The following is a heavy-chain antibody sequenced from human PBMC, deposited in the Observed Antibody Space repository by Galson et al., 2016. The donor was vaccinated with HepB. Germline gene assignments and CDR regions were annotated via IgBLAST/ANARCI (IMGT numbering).Heavy chain of an antibody. D-gene: IGHD5-12*01. CDR3: AKDRYAEIVGPLDY. V-gene: IGHV3-9*01. CDR1: GFTFDDYA. CDR2: FSWQSGSI. J-gene: IGHJ4*02. Sequence: SLRLSCAASGFTFDDYAMHWVRQVPGKGLEWVAGFSWQSGSINYADSVKGRFTISRDSAQNSLYLEMNSLRDEDTAIYFCAKDRYAEIVGPLDYWGQGTLVTVSS.